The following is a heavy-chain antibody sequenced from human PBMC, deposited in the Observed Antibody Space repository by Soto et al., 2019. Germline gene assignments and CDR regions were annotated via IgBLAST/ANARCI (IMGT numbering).Heavy chain of an antibody. CDR1: GFSLSNARMG. V-gene: IGHV2-26*01. CDR2: IFSNEEK. Sequence: QVTLKESGPVLVKPTETLTLTCTASGFSLSNARMGVSWIRQPPGKALEWLAHIFSNEEKSYSTSLKSRLTISKDTSKSQVVLTMTNTDPVDTATYYCARMRDCSGGSCDLGPCDYWGQGTLVTVSS. D-gene: IGHD2-15*01. CDR3: ARMRDCSGGSCDLGPCDY. J-gene: IGHJ4*02.